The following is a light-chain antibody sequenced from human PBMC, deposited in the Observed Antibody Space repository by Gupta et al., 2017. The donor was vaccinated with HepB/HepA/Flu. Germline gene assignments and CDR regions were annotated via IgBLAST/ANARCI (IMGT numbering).Light chain of an antibody. CDR2: SAS. V-gene: IGKV3-20*01. CDR1: QSIGSNF. Sequence: EILLTQSPGSLSLSPGERATLSCRASQSIGSNFLAWYQQKPGQAPRLVIYSASNRATGIPDRFSGGGSGTDFTLTITRLEPEDFAVYYCQQQGSSTVTFGQGTKVEIK. J-gene: IGKJ1*01. CDR3: QQQGSSTVT.